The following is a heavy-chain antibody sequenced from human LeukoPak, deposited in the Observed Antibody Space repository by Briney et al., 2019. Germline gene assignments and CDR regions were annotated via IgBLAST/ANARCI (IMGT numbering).Heavy chain of an antibody. V-gene: IGHV3-7*03. Sequence: PGGSLRLSRVASGFTFSSYSMNWVRQAPGKGLEWVANIKRDGSEKYYVDSVKGRFTISRDNAKNSLDLQMNSLRVEDTAVYYCARLGPASSGWPESFDYWGQGTLVTVSS. D-gene: IGHD6-19*01. CDR2: IKRDGSEK. CDR1: GFTFSSYS. CDR3: ARLGPASSGWPESFDY. J-gene: IGHJ4*02.